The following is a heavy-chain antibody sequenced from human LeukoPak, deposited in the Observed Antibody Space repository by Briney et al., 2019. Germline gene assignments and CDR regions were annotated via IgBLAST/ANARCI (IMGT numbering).Heavy chain of an antibody. CDR2: IYYSRST. V-gene: IGHV4-39*07. Sequence: PSETLSPTCTVSGGSISSSYSYWGWIRQPPGKGLEWIGNIYYSRSTYYNPSLKSRVTISVDTSKNQFSLKLSSVTAADTAVYYCARAISSWYYYYYYMDVWGKGTTVTVSS. D-gene: IGHD6-13*01. CDR1: GGSISSSYSY. J-gene: IGHJ6*03. CDR3: ARAISSWYYYYYYMDV.